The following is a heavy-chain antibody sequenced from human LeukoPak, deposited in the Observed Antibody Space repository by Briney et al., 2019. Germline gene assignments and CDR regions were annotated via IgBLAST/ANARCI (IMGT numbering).Heavy chain of an antibody. V-gene: IGHV5-51*01. CDR2: IYPGDSDT. CDR1: GYSFTSYW. J-gene: IGHJ4*02. D-gene: IGHD3-9*01. Sequence: GESLKISCKGSGYSFTSYWIGWVRQMPGKCLEWMGIIYPGDSDTRYSPSFQGQVTISADKSISTAYLQWSSLKASDTAMYYCARLGLRYFDWLQYYFDYWGQGTLVTVSS. CDR3: ARLGLRYFDWLQYYFDY.